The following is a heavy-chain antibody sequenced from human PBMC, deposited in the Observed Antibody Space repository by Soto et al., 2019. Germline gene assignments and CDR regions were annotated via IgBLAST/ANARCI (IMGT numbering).Heavy chain of an antibody. Sequence: SVKFSCNASGYTFTSYAIHWVRQAPGQRLEWIGWINAGNCNTKYSQKFQVRVTITRDTSASTAYMEISSLRSEDTAVYYCARDFYDSSPYYYYGMDVWGQGTTVTVSS. CDR2: INAGNCNT. CDR3: ARDFYDSSPYYYYGMDV. CDR1: GYTFTSYA. D-gene: IGHD3-22*01. V-gene: IGHV1-3*01. J-gene: IGHJ6*02.